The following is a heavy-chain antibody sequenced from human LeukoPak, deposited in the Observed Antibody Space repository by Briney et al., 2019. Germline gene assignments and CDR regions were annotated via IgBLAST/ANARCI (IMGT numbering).Heavy chain of an antibody. V-gene: IGHV4-34*01. CDR1: GGSFSEYY. J-gene: IGHJ5*02. CDR3: ARSFSSWRRNWFDP. CDR2: INHSGST. Sequence: PSETLSLTCGVFGGSFSEYYWTWIRQSPGKGLEWIGEINHSGSTNYNPSLKSRVTISVDTSKNQFSLKLSSVTAADTAVYYCARSFSSWRRNWFDPWGQGTLVTVSS. D-gene: IGHD6-13*01.